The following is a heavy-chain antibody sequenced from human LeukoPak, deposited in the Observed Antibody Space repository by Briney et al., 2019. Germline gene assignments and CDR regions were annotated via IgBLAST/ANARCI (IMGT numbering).Heavy chain of an antibody. CDR1: GYSFTSYW. CDR2: IYPGDFDT. J-gene: IGHJ4*02. Sequence: GESLKISCQGSGYSFTSYWIGWVRQMPGKGLEWMGIIYPGDFDTRYSPSFQGQVTISADKSIRTAYLQWSSLKASDTAMYYCARKRDSSGYYLDYWGQGTLVTVSS. CDR3: ARKRDSSGYYLDY. V-gene: IGHV5-51*01. D-gene: IGHD3-22*01.